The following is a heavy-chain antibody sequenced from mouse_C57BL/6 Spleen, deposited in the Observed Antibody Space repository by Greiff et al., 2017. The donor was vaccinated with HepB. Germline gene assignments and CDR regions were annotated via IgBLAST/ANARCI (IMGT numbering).Heavy chain of an antibody. CDR2: INPSNGGT. V-gene: IGHV1-53*01. CDR3: AREMGYGSRWYFDV. J-gene: IGHJ1*03. Sequence: VQLQQPGTELVKPGASVKLSCKASGYTFTSYWMHWVKQRPGQGLEWIGNINPSNGGTNYNERFKSKATLTVDKSSSTAYMQLSSLTSEDSAVYYCAREMGYGSRWYFDVWGTGTTVTVSS. CDR1: GYTFTSYW. D-gene: IGHD1-1*01.